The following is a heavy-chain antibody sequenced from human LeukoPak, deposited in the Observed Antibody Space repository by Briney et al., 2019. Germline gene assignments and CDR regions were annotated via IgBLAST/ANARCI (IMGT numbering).Heavy chain of an antibody. D-gene: IGHD3-22*01. CDR2: ISGSGSTM. CDR3: ARAALGGYYDSSGYDY. CDR1: GFTFSSYS. J-gene: IGHJ4*02. V-gene: IGHV3-48*01. Sequence: GGSLRLSCAASGFTFSSYSVNWVRQAPGKGLEWVSYISGSGSTMYYAGSLRGRFTISRDNAEKSLYLQMNSLRAEDTAVYYCARAALGGYYDSSGYDYWGQGTLVTVSS.